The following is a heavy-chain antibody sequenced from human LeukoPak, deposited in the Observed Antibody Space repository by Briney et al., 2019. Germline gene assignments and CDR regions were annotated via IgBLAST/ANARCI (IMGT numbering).Heavy chain of an antibody. V-gene: IGHV1-18*04. J-gene: IGHJ3*02. Sequence: ASVKVSCKASGYTFTGYYMHWVRQAPGQGLEWMGWISAYNGNTNYAQKLQGRVTMTTDTSTSTAYMELRSLRSDDTAVYYCARDLDWHYYDSSGYRAFDIWGQGTMVTVSS. D-gene: IGHD3-22*01. CDR3: ARDLDWHYYDSSGYRAFDI. CDR2: ISAYNGNT. CDR1: GYTFTGYY.